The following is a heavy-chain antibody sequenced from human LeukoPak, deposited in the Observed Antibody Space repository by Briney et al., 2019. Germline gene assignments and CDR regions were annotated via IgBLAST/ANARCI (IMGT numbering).Heavy chain of an antibody. CDR2: IYYSGST. V-gene: IGHV4-30-4*01. CDR3: ARDFTDYYGMDV. Sequence: SETLSLTCTVSGGSISSSDYYWSWIRQPPGTGLEWIGYIYYSGSTYYNPSLKSRVTISVDTSKNQFSLKLSSVTAADTAVYYCARDFTDYYGMDVWGQGTTVTVSS. CDR1: GGSISSSDYY. J-gene: IGHJ6*02.